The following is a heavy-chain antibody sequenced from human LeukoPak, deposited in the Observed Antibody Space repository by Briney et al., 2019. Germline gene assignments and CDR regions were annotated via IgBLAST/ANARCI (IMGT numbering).Heavy chain of an antibody. CDR2: INPNIGGT. J-gene: IGHJ4*02. CDR1: GYTFTGYY. Sequence: ASVKVSCKASGYTFTGYYMHWVRQAPGQGLEWMGWINPNIGGTNYAQKFQGRVTMTRDTSISTAYMELSRLRSDDTAVYYCARGTGYSGYPIDYWGQGTLVTVSS. D-gene: IGHD5-12*01. CDR3: ARGTGYSGYPIDY. V-gene: IGHV1-2*02.